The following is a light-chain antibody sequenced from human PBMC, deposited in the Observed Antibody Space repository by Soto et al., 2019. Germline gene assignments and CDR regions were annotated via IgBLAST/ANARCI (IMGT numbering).Light chain of an antibody. CDR3: CSFSTSGTRV. CDR1: SSDVGTYDY. V-gene: IGLV2-14*01. CDR2: DVN. J-gene: IGLJ1*01. Sequence: QSALTQPVSVSGSPGQSITISCTGTSSDVGTYDYVSWHQQHPGKAPKLIIYDVNNRPSGVSSRFSGSKSGNTASLTISGLQAEDEADYYCCSFSTSGTRVFGTGTKLTVL.